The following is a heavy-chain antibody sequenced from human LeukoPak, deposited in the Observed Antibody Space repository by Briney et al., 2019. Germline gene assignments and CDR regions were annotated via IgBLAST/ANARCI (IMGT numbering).Heavy chain of an antibody. CDR2: VNHSGST. CDR3: ARRTYHGRRGPSDY. CDR1: GGSFSGYY. D-gene: IGHD1-14*01. J-gene: IGHJ4*02. V-gene: IGHV4-34*01. Sequence: SETLSLTCAVYGGSFSGYYWSWIRQPPGKGLEWIGEVNHSGSTNYNPSLKSRVTISVDTSKNQFSLKLSSVTAADTAVYYCARRTYHGRRGPSDYWGQGTLVTVSS.